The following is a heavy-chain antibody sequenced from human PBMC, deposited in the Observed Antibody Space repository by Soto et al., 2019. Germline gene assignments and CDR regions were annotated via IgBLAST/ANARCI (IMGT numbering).Heavy chain of an antibody. CDR2: XXXIFGTA. V-gene: IGHV1-69*01. D-gene: IGHD3-3*01. CDR1: GXTFXSXX. Sequence: QVQLVQSGAEVKKPXSXVXXXXXXSGXTFXSXXXXXVRXXXXQXXXXXXXXXXIFGTANYAQKFQGRVTITADESTSTAYMELSSLRSEDTAVYYCARSLTESGFWSGYSAPPGFDYWGQGTLVTVSS. CDR3: ARSLTESGFWSGYSAPPGFDY. J-gene: IGHJ4*02.